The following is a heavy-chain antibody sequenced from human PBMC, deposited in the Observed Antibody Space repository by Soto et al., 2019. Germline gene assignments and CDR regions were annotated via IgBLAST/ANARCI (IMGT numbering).Heavy chain of an antibody. J-gene: IGHJ6*03. CDR3: AMVLGHPIYYYYYYMDV. V-gene: IGHV3-48*01. CDR1: GFTFSSYS. CDR2: ISSSSSTI. D-gene: IGHD3-10*01. Sequence: EVQLVESGGGLVQPAGSLRLSCAASGFTFSSYSMNWVRQAPGKGLEWVSYISSSSSTIYYADSVKGRFTISRDNAKNSLYLQMNSLSAEDTAVYYCAMVLGHPIYYYYYYMDVWGKGTTVTVSS.